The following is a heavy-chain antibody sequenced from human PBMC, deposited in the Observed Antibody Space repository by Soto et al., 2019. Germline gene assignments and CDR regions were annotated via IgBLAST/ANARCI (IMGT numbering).Heavy chain of an antibody. CDR3: VASLAASGLNWLDP. D-gene: IGHD6-13*01. J-gene: IGHJ5*02. CDR2: IFANGHT. Sequence: SETLSLTCTVSGGSISEKYWNWVRQPPGKGLEWIGLIFANGHTDYNPSLKSRVTMSVGASKNQFSLRLTSMTAADTAIYYCVASLAASGLNWLDPWGRGTLVTVSS. V-gene: IGHV4-4*07. CDR1: GGSISEKY.